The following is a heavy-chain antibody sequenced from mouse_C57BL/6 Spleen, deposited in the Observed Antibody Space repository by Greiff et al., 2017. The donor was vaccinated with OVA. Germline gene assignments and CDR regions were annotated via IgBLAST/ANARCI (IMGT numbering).Heavy chain of an antibody. CDR1: GYTFTSYW. CDR2: IDPNSGGT. V-gene: IGHV1-72*01. Sequence: QVQLQQPGAELEKPGASVTLSCKASGYTFTSYWLHWVKQRPGRGLEWIGRIDPNSGGTKYNEPFKSKATLPVDKPSSTAYMQLSSLTSEDSAVYYCATLLGLPAYWGQGTTLTVSS. CDR3: ATLLGLPAY. J-gene: IGHJ2*01. D-gene: IGHD4-1*01.